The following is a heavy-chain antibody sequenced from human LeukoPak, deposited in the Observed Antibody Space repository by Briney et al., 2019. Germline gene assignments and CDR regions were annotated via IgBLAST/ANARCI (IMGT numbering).Heavy chain of an antibody. J-gene: IGHJ4*02. V-gene: IGHV3-23*01. CDR1: GFTFSSSS. Sequence: GGSLRLSCAASGFTFSSSSMNWVRQAPGKGLEWVSTISASGGSTYYADSVKGRFTISRDNSKNTLYLQMDSLRAEDTAVYYCARGALRYFDWWGQGTLVTVSS. D-gene: IGHD3-9*01. CDR3: ARGALRYFDW. CDR2: ISASGGST.